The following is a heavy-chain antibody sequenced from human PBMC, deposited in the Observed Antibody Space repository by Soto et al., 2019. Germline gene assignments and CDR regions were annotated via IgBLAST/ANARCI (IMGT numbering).Heavy chain of an antibody. Sequence: QVQLVQSGAEVKKPGSSVKVSCKASGGTFSSYAISWVRQAPGQGLEWMGGIIPIFGTANYAQKFQGRVTITVDESTSTAYMELSSLRSEDTAVYYCARNLYYHSGGTYYYYGMDVWGQGTTVTVSS. CDR2: IIPIFGTA. D-gene: IGHD3-10*01. J-gene: IGHJ6*02. CDR1: GGTFSSYA. CDR3: ARNLYYHSGGTYYYYGMDV. V-gene: IGHV1-69*01.